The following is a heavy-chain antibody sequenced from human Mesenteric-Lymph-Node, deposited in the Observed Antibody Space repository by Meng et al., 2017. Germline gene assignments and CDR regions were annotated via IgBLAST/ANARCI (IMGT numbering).Heavy chain of an antibody. CDR2: IIPIFGTA. J-gene: IGHJ4*02. CDR3: ARGTVVVATRVGFDY. V-gene: IGHV1-69*13. Sequence: SVKVSCKASGGTFRTYAINWVRQASGQGLEWMGGIIPIFGTANYAQKFQGRVTITADESTSTAYLELSSLRSEDTAVYYCARGTVVVATRVGFDYWGQGTLVTVSS. D-gene: IGHD2-15*01. CDR1: GGTFRTYA.